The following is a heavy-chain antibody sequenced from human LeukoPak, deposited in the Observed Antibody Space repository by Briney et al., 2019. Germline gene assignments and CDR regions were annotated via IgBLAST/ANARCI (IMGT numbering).Heavy chain of an antibody. CDR2: IYYSGST. V-gene: IGHV4-59*12. Sequence: PSETLSLTCTVSGGSISSYYWSWIRQPPGKGLEWIGYIYYSGSTNYNPSLKSRVTISVDTSKNQFSLKLSSVTAADTAVYYCARVPTPTDYGDYGRNFDYWGQGTLVTVSS. CDR3: ARVPTPTDYGDYGRNFDY. D-gene: IGHD4-17*01. CDR1: GGSISSYY. J-gene: IGHJ4*02.